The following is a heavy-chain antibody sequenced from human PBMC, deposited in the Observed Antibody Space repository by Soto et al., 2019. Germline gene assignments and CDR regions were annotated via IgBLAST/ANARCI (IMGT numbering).Heavy chain of an antibody. J-gene: IGHJ4*02. D-gene: IGHD1-7*01. CDR1: GGSISSYH. Sequence: SETLSLTCTVSGGSISSYHWSWIRQSAGKGLEWIGRIYTSGNTHYNPSLKSRVTVSIDTSKNQFFLTVNSVTAADSAVYYCARESGDNWDYEAYWGQGTLVTVSS. CDR2: IYTSGNT. V-gene: IGHV4-4*07. CDR3: ARESGDNWDYEAY.